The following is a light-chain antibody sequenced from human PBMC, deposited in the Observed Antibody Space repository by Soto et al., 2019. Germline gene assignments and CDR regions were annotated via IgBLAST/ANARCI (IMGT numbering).Light chain of an antibody. CDR2: GAS. J-gene: IGKJ1*01. CDR3: QQYNNWPPWT. CDR1: QSVSSN. V-gene: IGKV3-15*01. Sequence: EIVMTQSPATLSVSPGERATLSCRVSQSVSSNLAWYQQKPRQAPRLLIYGASTRATGIPARFSGSGYGTEFTLTISSLQAEDFAVYYCQQYNNWPPWTFGQGTKVEIK.